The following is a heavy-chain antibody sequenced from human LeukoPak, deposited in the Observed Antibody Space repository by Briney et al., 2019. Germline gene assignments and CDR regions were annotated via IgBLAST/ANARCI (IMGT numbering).Heavy chain of an antibody. CDR3: ARIRPYYDILTGYYYYYYGMDV. CDR1: GFTFSSYS. J-gene: IGHJ6*02. CDR2: INHSGST. Sequence: GSLRLSCAASGFTFSSYSMNWVRQPPGKGLEWIGEINHSGSTNYNPSLKSRVTISVDTSKNQFSLKLSSVTAADTAVYYCARIRPYYDILTGYYYYYYGMDVWGQGTTVTVSS. V-gene: IGHV4-34*01. D-gene: IGHD3-9*01.